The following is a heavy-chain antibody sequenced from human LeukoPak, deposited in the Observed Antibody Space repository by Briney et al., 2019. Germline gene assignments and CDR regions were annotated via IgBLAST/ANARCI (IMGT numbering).Heavy chain of an antibody. J-gene: IGHJ4*02. CDR2: ITSHGGSA. V-gene: IGHV3-64D*09. Sequence: PGGSLRLSCSASGFTFSSYGIHWVRQAPRKGLEYVSTITSHGGSAYYADSVKGRFTISRDNSKNTLYLQMSSLRAEDTAVYYCVKITSVTGGDCWGQGTRLTVSS. CDR1: GFTFSSYG. CDR3: VKITSVTGGDC. D-gene: IGHD1-1*01.